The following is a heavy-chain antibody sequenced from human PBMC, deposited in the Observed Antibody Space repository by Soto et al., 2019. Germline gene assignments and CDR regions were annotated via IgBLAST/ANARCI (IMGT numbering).Heavy chain of an antibody. V-gene: IGHV3-53*01. Sequence: PGWSLRLSCASSVFTVINNYMSWVRQAPGKGLEWVSVIYSGGSTYYADSVKGRFTISRDNSKNTLYLQMNSLRAEDTAVYYCARVMVAILSWFDPWGQGTLVTVSS. CDR3: ARVMVAILSWFDP. J-gene: IGHJ5*02. D-gene: IGHD2-21*01. CDR2: IYSGGST. CDR1: VFTVINNY.